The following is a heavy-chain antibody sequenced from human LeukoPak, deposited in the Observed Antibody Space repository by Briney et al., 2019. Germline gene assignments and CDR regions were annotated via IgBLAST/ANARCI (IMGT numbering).Heavy chain of an antibody. CDR2: ISGSGGST. D-gene: IGHD1-26*01. J-gene: IGHJ4*02. V-gene: IGHV3-23*01. CDR1: GFTFSSYA. CDR3: AKEEYSGSLLTLDY. Sequence: PGGPLRLSCAASGFTFSSYAMSWVRQAPGKGLEWVSAISGSGGSTYYADSVKGRFTISRDNSRNTLYLQLNSLRAEDTAVYYCAKEEYSGSLLTLDYWGQGTLVTVSS.